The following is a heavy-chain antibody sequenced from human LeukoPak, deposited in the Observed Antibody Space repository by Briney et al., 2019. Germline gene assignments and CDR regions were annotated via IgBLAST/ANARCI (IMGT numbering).Heavy chain of an antibody. Sequence: PSETLSLTCAVSGYSISSGYYWGWIRQPPGKGLEWIGSIYHSGSTYYNPSLKNRVTRSVDTPTNQFSLKLSSVAAAHTAVYYCARSLDDFWSGYYPIDYWGQGTLVTVSS. V-gene: IGHV4-38-2*01. CDR1: GYSISSGYY. D-gene: IGHD3-3*01. J-gene: IGHJ4*02. CDR2: IYHSGST. CDR3: ARSLDDFWSGYYPIDY.